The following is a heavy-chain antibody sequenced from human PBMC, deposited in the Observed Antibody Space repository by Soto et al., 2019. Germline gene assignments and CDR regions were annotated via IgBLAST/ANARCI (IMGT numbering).Heavy chain of an antibody. CDR2: ISWDGGST. Sequence: GGSLRLSCAASGFTFDDYTMHCVRQAPGKGLEWVSRISWDGGSTYYADSVKGRFTISRDNSKNSLYLQMNSLRTEDTALYHCAKDQAAASLGNYYYGMDVWGQGTTVTVS. CDR1: GFTFDDYT. CDR3: AKDQAAASLGNYYYGMDV. D-gene: IGHD6-13*01. V-gene: IGHV3-43*01. J-gene: IGHJ6*02.